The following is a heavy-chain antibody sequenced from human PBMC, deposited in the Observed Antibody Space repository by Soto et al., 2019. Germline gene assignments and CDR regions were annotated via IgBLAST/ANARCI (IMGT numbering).Heavy chain of an antibody. Sequence: QVQLVQSGAEVKKPGASVKVSCKASGYTFTSYYMHWVRQAPGQGLEWMGIINPSGGSTSYAQKFQGRVTMTRDTSTSTVYMELSSLRSEDTAVYYCAGDGYSSSWYVGNYYYYGMDVWGQGTTVTVSS. CDR3: AGDGYSSSWYVGNYYYYGMDV. D-gene: IGHD6-13*01. CDR2: INPSGGST. V-gene: IGHV1-46*01. J-gene: IGHJ6*02. CDR1: GYTFTSYY.